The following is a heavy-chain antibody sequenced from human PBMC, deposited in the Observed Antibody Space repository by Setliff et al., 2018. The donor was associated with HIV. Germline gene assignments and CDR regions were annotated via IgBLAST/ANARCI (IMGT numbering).Heavy chain of an antibody. V-gene: IGHV1-2*04. Sequence: ASVKVSCKASGYTFTSDYIHWVRQAPGQGLEWMGWINPNSDGTKYAQTFQGWITMTRDTSISTAYMELRSLRSDDTAMYYCARIREYSRGWFIEYWGQGTLVTVSS. CDR1: GYTFTSDY. CDR3: ARIREYSRGWFIEY. D-gene: IGHD6-19*01. J-gene: IGHJ4*02. CDR2: INPNSDGT.